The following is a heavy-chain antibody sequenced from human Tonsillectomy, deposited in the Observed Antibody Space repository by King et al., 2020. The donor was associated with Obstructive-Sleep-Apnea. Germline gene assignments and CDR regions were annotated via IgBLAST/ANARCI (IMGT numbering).Heavy chain of an antibody. Sequence: QLLQSGVEVEKPWESLKISCKGSGYSFSDNWIGWVRQMPGQGLEWLGIIHPGDSDSRSSPSFEGQVTFSADRSISTAYLQWSSLKASDTAMYYCARVSRWAFDIWGQGTMVAVSS. J-gene: IGHJ3*02. CDR1: GYSFSDNW. CDR3: ARVSRWAFDI. V-gene: IGHV5-51*01. CDR2: IHPGDSDS.